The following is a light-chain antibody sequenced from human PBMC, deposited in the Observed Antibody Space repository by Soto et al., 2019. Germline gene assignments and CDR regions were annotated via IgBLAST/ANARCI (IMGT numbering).Light chain of an antibody. CDR1: SSDVGGYNY. J-gene: IGLJ1*01. CDR3: ASYTSRSTLV. CDR2: DVS. Sequence: QSALTQPASVSGSPGQSITISCTETSSDVGGYNYVSWYQQHPGKAPKLMIYDVSNRPSGVSNRFSGSKSGNTASLTISGLQAEDEADYYCASYTSRSTLVFGTGTKLTVL. V-gene: IGLV2-14*01.